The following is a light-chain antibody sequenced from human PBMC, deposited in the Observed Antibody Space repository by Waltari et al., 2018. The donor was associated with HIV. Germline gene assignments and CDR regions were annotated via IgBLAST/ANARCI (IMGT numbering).Light chain of an antibody. V-gene: IGLV2-8*01. CDR3: SSYGDSLRVL. CDR2: EVI. Sequence: QSALTQPPSASGSLGQSVTISSTASSSDIGAYDSVSWFQQHPRRAPKLLLYEVIRRPSAVSDRVSGSRSGSTAFRTVAGLQPDDEATYFCSSYGDSLRVLFGGGTNVTVL. CDR1: SSDIGAYDS. J-gene: IGLJ3*02.